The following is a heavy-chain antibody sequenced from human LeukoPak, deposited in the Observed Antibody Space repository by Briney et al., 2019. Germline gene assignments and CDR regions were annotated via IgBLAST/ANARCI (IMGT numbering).Heavy chain of an antibody. Sequence: PGGSLRLSCAASGFTFSSYATSWVRQAPGKGLEWVSAISGSGGSTYYADSVKGRFTISRDNSKNTLYLQMNSLRAEDTAVYYCAKDLKAAAGTDYYYYMDVWGKGTTVTVSS. CDR1: GFTFSSYA. CDR2: ISGSGGST. V-gene: IGHV3-23*01. J-gene: IGHJ6*03. CDR3: AKDLKAAAGTDYYYYMDV. D-gene: IGHD6-13*01.